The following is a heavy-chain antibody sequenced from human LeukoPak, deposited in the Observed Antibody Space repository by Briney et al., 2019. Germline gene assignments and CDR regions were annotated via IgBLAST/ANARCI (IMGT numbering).Heavy chain of an antibody. CDR1: GFIFNEYG. D-gene: IGHD6-25*01. CDR2: IWYDGSHK. Sequence: GRSLRLSCAASGFIFNEYGMHWVRQAPGKGLEWVAVIWYDGSHKYHADSVKGRFTISRDNSKNTLSLQMNSLRAEDTAVYYCARDFSPGQRFYFDYWGQGTLVTVSS. CDR3: ARDFSPGQRFYFDY. V-gene: IGHV3-33*01. J-gene: IGHJ4*02.